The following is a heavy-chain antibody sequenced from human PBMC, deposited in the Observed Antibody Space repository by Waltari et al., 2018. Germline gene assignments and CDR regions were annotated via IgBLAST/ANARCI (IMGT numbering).Heavy chain of an antibody. V-gene: IGHV1-18*01. J-gene: IGHJ5*02. Sequence: QVQLVQSGAEVKKPGSSVKVSCKASGYTFTSYGISWVRQAPGQGLEWMGWISAYNGNTNYAQKFQGRVTMTRDTSISTAYMELSRLRSDDTAVYYCASGYSYGYLRPWGQGTLVTVSS. D-gene: IGHD5-18*01. CDR2: ISAYNGNT. CDR1: GYTFTSYG. CDR3: ASGYSYGYLRP.